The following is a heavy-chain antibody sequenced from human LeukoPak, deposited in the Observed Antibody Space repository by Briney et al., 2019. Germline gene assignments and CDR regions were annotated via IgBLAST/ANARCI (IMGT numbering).Heavy chain of an antibody. V-gene: IGHV3-7*01. CDR2: IKQDGSEK. CDR3: ARDVVPYYYYYMDV. Sequence: QPGGSLRLSCAASGFTFGSYWMSWVRQAPGKGLEWVANIKQDGSEKYYVDSVKGRFTISRDNAKNSLYLQMNSLRAEDTAVYYCARDVVPYYYYYMDVWGKGTTVTVSS. D-gene: IGHD2-21*01. J-gene: IGHJ6*03. CDR1: GFTFGSYW.